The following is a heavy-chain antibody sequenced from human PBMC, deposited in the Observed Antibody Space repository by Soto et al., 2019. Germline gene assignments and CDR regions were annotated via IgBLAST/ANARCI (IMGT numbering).Heavy chain of an antibody. Sequence: SXTLSLNCAVYGGSLSGYYWSWIRQPPVKGLEWIGEINHSGSTNYNPSLKSRVTISVDTSKNQFSLKLSSVTAADTAVYYCASYCSSTSCYYASAFDIWGQGTMVTVSS. CDR1: GGSLSGYY. D-gene: IGHD2-2*01. CDR3: ASYCSSTSCYYASAFDI. V-gene: IGHV4-34*09. CDR2: INHSGST. J-gene: IGHJ3*02.